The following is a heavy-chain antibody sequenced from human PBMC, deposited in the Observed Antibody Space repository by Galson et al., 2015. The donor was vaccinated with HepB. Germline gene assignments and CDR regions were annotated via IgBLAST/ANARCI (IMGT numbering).Heavy chain of an antibody. J-gene: IGHJ4*02. CDR3: ARVSGGRLVLWFGELTPGEEYYFDY. D-gene: IGHD3-10*01. Sequence: SLRLSCAASGFTFSDYYMSWVRQAPGKGPEWVSYISSSSSYTNYADSVKGRFTISRDNAKNSLYLQMNSLRAEDTAVYYCARVSGGRLVLWFGELTPGEEYYFDYWGQGTLVTVSS. CDR1: GFTFSDYY. CDR2: ISSSSSYT. V-gene: IGHV3-11*06.